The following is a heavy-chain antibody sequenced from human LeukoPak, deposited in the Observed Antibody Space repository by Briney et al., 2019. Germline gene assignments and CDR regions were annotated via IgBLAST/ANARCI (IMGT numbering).Heavy chain of an antibody. V-gene: IGHV4-59*01. CDR3: ARWGYFDSSGYFVVDY. CDR2: IHYSGST. CDR1: GGSISRYY. D-gene: IGHD3-22*01. Sequence: SETLSPTCTVSGGSISRYYWTWLRQPPGERLEWIGWIHYSGSTAYNPSLESRVTMSADTSKNRISLKMTSVTAADTATYYCARWGYFDSSGYFVVDYWGQGALVTVSS. J-gene: IGHJ4*02.